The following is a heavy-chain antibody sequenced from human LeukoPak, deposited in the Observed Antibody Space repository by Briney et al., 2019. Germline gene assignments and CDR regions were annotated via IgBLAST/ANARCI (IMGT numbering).Heavy chain of an antibody. CDR1: GASLNNFY. Sequence: SETLSLTCMVSGASLNNFYWSWLRQPPGAGLEWVGYIYNSGDTSYNPSLKTRVTMSVDTSKNQFSLRLRSVTAADTAVYYCARHSGGFPVAPYYLDYWGLGTLVTVSS. CDR3: ARHSGGFPVAPYYLDY. J-gene: IGHJ4*02. V-gene: IGHV4-59*08. CDR2: IYNSGDT. D-gene: IGHD2-15*01.